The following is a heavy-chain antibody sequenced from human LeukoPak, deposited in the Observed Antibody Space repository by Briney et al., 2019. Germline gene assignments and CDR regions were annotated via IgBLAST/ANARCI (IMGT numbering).Heavy chain of an antibody. CDR3: AKPNNYYDRSGYPVAYYYYYYMDV. J-gene: IGHJ6*03. D-gene: IGHD3-22*01. V-gene: IGHV3-43*02. Sequence: PGGALRLSCAASGFTFDDSAMHWVRHAPGRGLEWVSLIPGDGTTTYYADSVRGRFTISSDNNKNSLYLQMHSLRTKDTAFYYCAKPNNYYDRSGYPVAYYYYYYMDVWGKGATVTVSS. CDR1: GFTFDDSA. CDR2: IPGDGTTT.